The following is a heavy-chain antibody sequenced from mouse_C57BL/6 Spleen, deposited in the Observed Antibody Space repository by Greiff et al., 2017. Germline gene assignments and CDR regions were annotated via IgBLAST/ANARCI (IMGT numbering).Heavy chain of an antibody. J-gene: IGHJ2*01. V-gene: IGHV5-17*01. D-gene: IGHD4-1*01. CDR3: ARMGRGPDY. CDR1: GFTFSDYG. Sequence: EVQRVESGGGLVKPGGSLKLSCAASGFTFSDYGMNWVRQAPEKGLEWVAYISSGSSTIYYADTVKGRFTITRDNAKNTQFLQMTSLRSEDTAMYYCARMGRGPDYWGQGTTLTVSS. CDR2: ISSGSSTI.